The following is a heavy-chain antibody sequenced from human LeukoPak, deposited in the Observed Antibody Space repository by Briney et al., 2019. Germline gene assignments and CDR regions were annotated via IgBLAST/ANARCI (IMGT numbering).Heavy chain of an antibody. CDR3: GRHGGAFEM. CDR1: GFTFSTYS. CDR2: ISSSGGYI. V-gene: IGHV3-21*01. Sequence: GGSLRLSCAASGFTFSTYSMNWVRPAPGKGLEWVSSISSSGGYIFHADSVKGRFTISRDNANNSLYLQMNSLRAEDTAVYYCGRHGGAFEMWGQGTMVTVSS. J-gene: IGHJ3*02.